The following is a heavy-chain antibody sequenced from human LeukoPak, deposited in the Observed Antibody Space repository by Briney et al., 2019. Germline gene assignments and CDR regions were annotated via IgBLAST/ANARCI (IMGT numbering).Heavy chain of an antibody. CDR2: VLGHGGTS. D-gene: IGHD1-1*01. Sequence: GGSLRLSCAASGFTFDDYTMHWVRHAPGKGLEGVSLVLGHGGTSYYADSVKGRFTISRDNSKNSLYLQMHSLRTEDTALYYCAKDRFGTGYFDYWGQGTLVTVS. CDR3: AKDRFGTGYFDY. V-gene: IGHV3-43*01. CDR1: GFTFDDYT. J-gene: IGHJ4*02.